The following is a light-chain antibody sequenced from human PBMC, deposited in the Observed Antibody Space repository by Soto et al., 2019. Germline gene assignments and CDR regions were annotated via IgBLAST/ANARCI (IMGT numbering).Light chain of an antibody. J-gene: IGLJ1*01. CDR2: EVS. CDR1: SSDVGGYNY. Sequence: QSALTQPASVSGSPGQSITISCIGTSSDVGGYNYVSWYQQHPGKAPKVMIYEVSKWPSGVSNRFSGSKSGNTASLTISGLQAEDEADYYCGSYRISTAVFGTGTKVTVL. CDR3: GSYRISTAV. V-gene: IGLV2-14*01.